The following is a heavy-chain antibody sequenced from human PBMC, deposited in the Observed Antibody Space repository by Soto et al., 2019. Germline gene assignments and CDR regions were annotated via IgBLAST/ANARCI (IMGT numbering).Heavy chain of an antibody. J-gene: IGHJ5*02. CDR1: GYTFTSYD. D-gene: IGHD2-15*01. Sequence: GASVKVSCKASGYTFTSYDINWVRQATGQGLEWMGWINPNSGNTGYAQKFQGRVTMTRNTSLSTAYMELSSLRSEDTAVYYFAREAVDIVVVVAAIKENWFDPWGQGTLVTVSS. CDR2: INPNSGNT. CDR3: AREAVDIVVVVAAIKENWFDP. V-gene: IGHV1-8*01.